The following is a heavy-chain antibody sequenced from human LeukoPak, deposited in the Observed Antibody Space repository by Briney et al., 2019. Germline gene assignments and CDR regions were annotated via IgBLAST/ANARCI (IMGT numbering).Heavy chain of an antibody. V-gene: IGHV1-18*01. CDR3: ARDRFPLPGPLYDSSGYHKWHDAFDI. Sequence: ASVKVSCKASGYTFTSYGISWVRQAPGRGLEWMGWISAYNGNTNYAQKLQGRVTMTTDTSTSTAYMELRSLRSDDTAVYYCARDRFPLPGPLYDSSGYHKWHDAFDIWGQGTMVTVSS. J-gene: IGHJ3*02. CDR2: ISAYNGNT. D-gene: IGHD3-22*01. CDR1: GYTFTSYG.